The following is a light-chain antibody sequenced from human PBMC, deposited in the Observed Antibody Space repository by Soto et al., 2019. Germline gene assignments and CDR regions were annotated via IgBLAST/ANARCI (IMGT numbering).Light chain of an antibody. CDR1: SSDVGGYNY. CDR3: SSYAGH. Sequence: QSALTQPPSASGSPGQSVTISCTGTSSDVGGYNYVSWYQQHPGKAPKLLIYEVSKRPSGVPDRFSGSKSGNTASLTVSGLQAEDEADYYCSSYAGHFGGGTKLTVL. J-gene: IGLJ2*01. V-gene: IGLV2-8*01. CDR2: EVS.